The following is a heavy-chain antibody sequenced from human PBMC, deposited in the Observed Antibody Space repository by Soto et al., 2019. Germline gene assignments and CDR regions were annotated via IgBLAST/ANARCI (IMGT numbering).Heavy chain of an antibody. J-gene: IGHJ4*02. D-gene: IGHD1-26*01. CDR3: ARERGKIVGATNLLCGFDY. CDR1: GYTFTSYY. Sequence: QVQLVQSGAEVKKPGASVKVSCKASGYTFTSYYMHWVRQAPGQGLEWMGIINPSGGSTSYAQKFQGRVTMTRDTSTSTVYMELSSLRSEATAVYYCARERGKIVGATNLLCGFDYWGQGTLVTVSS. V-gene: IGHV1-46*01. CDR2: INPSGGST.